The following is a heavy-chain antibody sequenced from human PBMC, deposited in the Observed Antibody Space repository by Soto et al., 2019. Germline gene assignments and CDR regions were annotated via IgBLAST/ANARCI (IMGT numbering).Heavy chain of an antibody. D-gene: IGHD2-2*01. Sequence: PGGSLRLSCAASGFTFSSYAMSWVRQAPGKGLEWVSAISGSGGSTYYADSVKGRFTISRDNSKNTLYLQMNSLRAEDTAVYYCAKDGDDIVVVPAADDDYYYMDVWGKGTTVTVSS. J-gene: IGHJ6*03. CDR1: GFTFSSYA. V-gene: IGHV3-23*01. CDR2: ISGSGGST. CDR3: AKDGDDIVVVPAADDDYYYMDV.